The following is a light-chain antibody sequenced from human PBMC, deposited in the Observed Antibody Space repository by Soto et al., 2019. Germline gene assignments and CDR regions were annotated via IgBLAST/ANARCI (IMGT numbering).Light chain of an antibody. Sequence: EIVLTQSPGTLSLSPGERATLSCRASQSVRSSYLAWYQQKLGQAPRLLIYGVSNRATGIPDRFSGSGSGKDFTLTISRLESEDFAVYYCQQYGTSPRTFGQGTKGEIK. V-gene: IGKV3-20*01. CDR2: GVS. CDR3: QQYGTSPRT. CDR1: QSVRSSY. J-gene: IGKJ1*01.